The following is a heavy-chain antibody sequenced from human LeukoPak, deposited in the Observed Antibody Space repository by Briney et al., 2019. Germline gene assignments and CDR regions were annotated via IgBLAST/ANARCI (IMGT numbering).Heavy chain of an antibody. CDR1: AFTFSSYE. V-gene: IGHV3-7*03. CDR2: IKQDGSEK. J-gene: IGHJ4*02. Sequence: GGSLRLSCAASAFTFSSYEMNWVRQAPGKGLEWVANIKQDGSEKYYVDSVKGRFSISRDNAKNSLYLQMNSLRAEDTAVYYCVRDLDYRGQGTLVTVSS. CDR3: VRDLDY.